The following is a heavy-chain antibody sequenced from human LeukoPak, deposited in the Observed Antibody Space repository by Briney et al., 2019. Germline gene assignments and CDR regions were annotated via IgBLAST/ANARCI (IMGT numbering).Heavy chain of an antibody. J-gene: IGHJ4*02. CDR3: ARAILQYYDFWSGYYGGGYYFHY. CDR2: IYYSGST. CDR1: GGSISSHY. Sequence: PSETLSLTCTVSGGSISSHYWSWIRQPPGKGLEWIGYIYYSGSTNYNPSLKSRVTISVDTSKNQFSLKLSSVTAADTAVYYCARAILQYYDFWSGYYGGGYYFHYWGQGTLVTVSS. V-gene: IGHV4-59*11. D-gene: IGHD3-3*01.